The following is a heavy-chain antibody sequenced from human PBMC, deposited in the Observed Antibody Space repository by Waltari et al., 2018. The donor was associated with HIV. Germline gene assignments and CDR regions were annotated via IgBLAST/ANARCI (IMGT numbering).Heavy chain of an antibody. CDR3: AREMTTVTSLSYYGMDV. D-gene: IGHD4-17*01. CDR2: IYYSGRT. V-gene: IGHV4-39*07. Sequence: QLQLQASGPGLVKPSETLSLTCTVSGGSISSSSYYWGWIRQPPGKGLGWIGSIYYSGRTYYDPSRKRRVTISVDTSKNQFSLKLSSVTAADTAVYYCAREMTTVTSLSYYGMDVWGQGTTVTVSS. J-gene: IGHJ6*02. CDR1: GGSISSSSYY.